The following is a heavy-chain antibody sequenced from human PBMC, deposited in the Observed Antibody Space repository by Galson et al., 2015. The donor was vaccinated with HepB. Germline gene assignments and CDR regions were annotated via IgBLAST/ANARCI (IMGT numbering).Heavy chain of an antibody. CDR1: GFSLSTSGVG. J-gene: IGHJ4*02. Sequence: PALVKPTQTLTLTCTFSGFSLSTSGVGVGWIRQPPGKALEWLALIYWDDDKRYSPSLKSRLTITKDTSKNQVVLTMTNMDPVDTATYYCAHTLIVPAAPYYFDYWGQGTLVTVSS. CDR2: IYWDDDK. CDR3: AHTLIVPAAPYYFDY. D-gene: IGHD2-2*01. V-gene: IGHV2-5*02.